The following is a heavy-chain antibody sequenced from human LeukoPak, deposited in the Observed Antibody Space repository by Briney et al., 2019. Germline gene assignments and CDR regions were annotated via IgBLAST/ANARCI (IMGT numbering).Heavy chain of an antibody. J-gene: IGHJ4*02. CDR2: ISGSVGST. D-gene: IGHD3-10*01. V-gene: IGHV3-23*01. Sequence: PGGSLRLSCAASGFTFSSYEMSWVRQAPGKGLEWVSAISGSVGSTYYADSVKGRFSISRGNSKHTLYLQMNSLGAEDTAVYYCAKGLPRVPGYFDYWGQGTLVTVSS. CDR3: AKGLPRVPGYFDY. CDR1: GFTFSSYE.